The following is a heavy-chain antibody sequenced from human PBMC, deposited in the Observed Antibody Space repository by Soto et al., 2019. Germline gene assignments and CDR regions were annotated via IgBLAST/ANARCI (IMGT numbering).Heavy chain of an antibody. J-gene: IGHJ4*02. Sequence: QVQLVQSGAEVKKPGSSVKVSCKASGGTFSRYAISWVRQAPRQGLQWMGGIIPIFGTANYAQKFQDRVTITADEFTSTAYMELSSLRSEDTAVYYCARDREDIVVVPAADWGQGTLVTVSS. CDR2: IIPIFGTA. CDR1: GGTFSRYA. V-gene: IGHV1-69*01. CDR3: ARDREDIVVVPAAD. D-gene: IGHD2-2*01.